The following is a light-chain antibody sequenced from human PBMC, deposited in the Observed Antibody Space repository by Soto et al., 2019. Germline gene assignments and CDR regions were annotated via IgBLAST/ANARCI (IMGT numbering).Light chain of an antibody. J-gene: IGLJ2*01. V-gene: IGLV2-23*02. CDR3: CSYAGSSNFVL. CDR2: DVN. CDR1: SSDVGSYNL. Sequence: QSALTQPASVSGSPGQSITISCTGTSSDVGSYNLVSWYQQHPGKAPKLLIYDVNKRPSGVSNRFSGSKSGNTASLTISGLQAEDYANYCCCSYAGSSNFVLFAGGTQLTVL.